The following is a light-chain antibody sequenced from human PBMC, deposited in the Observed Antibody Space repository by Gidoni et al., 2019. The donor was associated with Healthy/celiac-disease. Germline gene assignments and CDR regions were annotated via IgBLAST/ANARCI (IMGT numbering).Light chain of an antibody. CDR2: AAS. Sequence: DIQLTQSPSFLSASVGDRVTITCRASQGISSYLAWYQQKPGKAPKLLIDAASTLQSGVPSRFSGSGSGTEFTLTISSLQPEDFATYYCQQLNSYPCSFGQGTKLEIK. V-gene: IGKV1-9*01. CDR3: QQLNSYPCS. J-gene: IGKJ2*04. CDR1: QGISSY.